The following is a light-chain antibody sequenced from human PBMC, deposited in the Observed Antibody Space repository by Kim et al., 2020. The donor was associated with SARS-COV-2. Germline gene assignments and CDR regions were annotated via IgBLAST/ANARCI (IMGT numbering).Light chain of an antibody. J-gene: IGLJ3*02. CDR2: AND. Sequence: QSVLTQPPSASGTPGQRVTISCSGSKSNIGSNYVYWYQQLPGTAPKLLIYANDQRPSGVPDRFSGSKSGTSASLAISGLRSEDEADYYCAAWDDRMSGPGVFGGGTKVTVL. V-gene: IGLV1-47*01. CDR3: AAWDDRMSGPGV. CDR1: KSNIGSNY.